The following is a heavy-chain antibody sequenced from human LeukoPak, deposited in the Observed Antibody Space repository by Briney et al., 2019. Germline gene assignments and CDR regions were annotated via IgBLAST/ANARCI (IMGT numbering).Heavy chain of an antibody. J-gene: IGHJ4*02. CDR1: GFTFTTHW. Sequence: GESLKISCKGSGFTFTTHWIGWVRQMPGKGLEWMGSIYPGDSDTRYSPSFQGQVTISADKSISTAYLQWSSQRASDTAMYYCARARAMATIYFDYWGQGTLVTVSS. D-gene: IGHD5-24*01. V-gene: IGHV5-51*01. CDR3: ARARAMATIYFDY. CDR2: IYPGDSDT.